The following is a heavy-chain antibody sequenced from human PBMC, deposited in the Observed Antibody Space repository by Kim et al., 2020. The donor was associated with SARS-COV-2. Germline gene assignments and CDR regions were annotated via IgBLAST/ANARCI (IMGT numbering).Heavy chain of an antibody. V-gene: IGHV4-34*01. CDR1: GGAFSGHY. CDR3: ASGLWKSYSSSHYYIYGLDV. D-gene: IGHD3-16*02. CDR2: IDHSGIT. J-gene: IGHJ6*02. Sequence: SETLSLTCKVYGGAFSGHYWSWIRHRPGKGLEWVGEIDHSGITTYHPSLESRVTISKDTARNNFSLRLRSVTAADTAVYYCASGLWKSYSSSHYYIYGLDVWGHGTTVTVSS.